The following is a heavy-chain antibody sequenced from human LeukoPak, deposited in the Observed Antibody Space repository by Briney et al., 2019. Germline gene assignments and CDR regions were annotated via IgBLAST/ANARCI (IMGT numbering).Heavy chain of an antibody. CDR2: ISSGSTYT. CDR3: ARQHASGRTDY. Sequence: GGSLRLSCVTSGFIFSDYYMSWIRQAPGKGLEWVSYISSGSTYTNYADSVKGRFTISRDNAKNSLFLQMNSLRAEDTALYYCARQHASGRTDYWGQGTLVTVSS. J-gene: IGHJ4*02. D-gene: IGHD3-10*01. V-gene: IGHV3-11*03. CDR1: GFIFSDYY.